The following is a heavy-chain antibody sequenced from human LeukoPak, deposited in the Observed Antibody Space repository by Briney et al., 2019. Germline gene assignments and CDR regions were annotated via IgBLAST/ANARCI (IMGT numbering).Heavy chain of an antibody. CDR2: IKQDGSEK. Sequence: GGSLRLSCAASGFTFSSYWMSWVRQAPGKGLEWVANIKQDGSEKYYVDSVKGRFTISRDNAKNSLYLQMNSLRAEDTAVYYCARDMGPTLLWFGELLPFDYWGQGTLVTVSS. V-gene: IGHV3-7*01. D-gene: IGHD3-10*01. CDR1: GFTFSSYW. CDR3: ARDMGPTLLWFGELLPFDY. J-gene: IGHJ4*02.